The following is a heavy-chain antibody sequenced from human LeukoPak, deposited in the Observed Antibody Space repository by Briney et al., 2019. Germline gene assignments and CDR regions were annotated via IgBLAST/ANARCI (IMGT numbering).Heavy chain of an antibody. CDR2: INAGNGNT. V-gene: IGHV1-3*01. CDR3: ARDGSSGWSWFDP. D-gene: IGHD6-19*01. CDR1: GYTFTSYG. J-gene: IGHJ5*02. Sequence: GASVKVSCKASGYTFTSYGISWVRQAPGQRLEWMGWINAGNGNTKYSQKFQGRVTITRDTSASTAYMELSSLRSEDTSVYYCARDGSSGWSWFDPWGQGTLVTVSS.